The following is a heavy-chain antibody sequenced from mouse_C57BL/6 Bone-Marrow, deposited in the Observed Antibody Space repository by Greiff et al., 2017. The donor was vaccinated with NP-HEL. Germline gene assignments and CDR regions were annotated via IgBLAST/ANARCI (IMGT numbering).Heavy chain of an antibody. J-gene: IGHJ2*01. CDR2: ISDGGSYT. Sequence: EVQGVESGGGLVKPGGSLKLSCAASGFTFSSYAMSWVRQTPEKRLEWVATISDGGSYTYYPDNVKGRFTISRDNAKNNLYLQMSNLKSEDTAMYYCARDQAVTTDYFDYWGQGTTLTVSS. D-gene: IGHD2-2*01. CDR3: ARDQAVTTDYFDY. CDR1: GFTFSSYA. V-gene: IGHV5-4*01.